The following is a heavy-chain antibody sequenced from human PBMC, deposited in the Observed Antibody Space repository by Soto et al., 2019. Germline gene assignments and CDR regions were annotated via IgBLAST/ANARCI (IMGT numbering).Heavy chain of an antibody. Sequence: QVQLQESGPGLVKPSQTLSLTCTVSGGSISSGGYYWSWIRQHPGKGLEWIGFIYYSGSTYYNPSLKSRLTTSVDTSKNQFSLKLSSVTAADTAVYYCARGGGYNQPLDYWGQGTLVTVSS. CDR2: IYYSGST. V-gene: IGHV4-31*03. J-gene: IGHJ4*02. CDR3: ARGGGYNQPLDY. CDR1: GGSISSGGYY. D-gene: IGHD5-18*01.